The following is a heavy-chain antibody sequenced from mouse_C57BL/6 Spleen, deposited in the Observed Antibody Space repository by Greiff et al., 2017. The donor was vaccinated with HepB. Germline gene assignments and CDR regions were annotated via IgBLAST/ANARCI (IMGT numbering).Heavy chain of an antibody. V-gene: IGHV14-2*01. CDR2: IDPEDGGT. J-gene: IGHJ3*01. CDR1: GFKIKDYK. CDR3: AQGAGFAY. Sequence: VQLQQSGAELVKPGASVKLSCKASGFKIKDYKMHWVKQRTEKGLEWIGRIDPEDGGTRYAPKFKGKATITADTSSNTAYLQLSSLTSEDTAVECCAQGAGFAYWGQGTLVTVSA.